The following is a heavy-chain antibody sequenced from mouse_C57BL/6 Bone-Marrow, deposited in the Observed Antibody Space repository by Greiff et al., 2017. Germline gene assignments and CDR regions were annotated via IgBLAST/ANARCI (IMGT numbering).Heavy chain of an antibody. V-gene: IGHV1-76*01. D-gene: IGHD2-4*01. J-gene: IGHJ4*01. Sequence: VQVVESGAELVRPGASVKLSCKASGYTFTDYYINWVKQRPGQGLEWIARIYPGSGNTYYNEKFKGKATLTAEKSSSTAYMQLSSLTSEDSAVYFCAREYDYDDGDYWGQGTSVTVSS. CDR1: GYTFTDYY. CDR3: AREYDYDDGDY. CDR2: IYPGSGNT.